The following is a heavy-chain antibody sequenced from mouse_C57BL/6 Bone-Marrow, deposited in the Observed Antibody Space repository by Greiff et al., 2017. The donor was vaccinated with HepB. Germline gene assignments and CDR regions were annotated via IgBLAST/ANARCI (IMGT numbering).Heavy chain of an antibody. CDR1: GYTFTSYW. V-gene: IGHV1-64*01. D-gene: IGHD1-1*01. CDR3: ARRDYYGSSYVRWYFDV. Sequence: QVQLQQPGAELVKPGASVKLSCKASGYTFTSYWMHWVKQRPGQGLEWIGMIHPNSGSTNYNEKFKSKATLTVDKSSSTAYMQLSSLTSEDSAVYYCARRDYYGSSYVRWYFDVWGTGTTVTVSS. J-gene: IGHJ1*03. CDR2: IHPNSGST.